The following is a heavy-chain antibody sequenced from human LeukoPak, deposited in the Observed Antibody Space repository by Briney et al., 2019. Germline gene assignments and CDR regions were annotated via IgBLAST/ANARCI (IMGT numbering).Heavy chain of an antibody. D-gene: IGHD6-13*01. CDR3: ARDYSRWHGDFDV. V-gene: IGHV3-48*02. J-gene: IGHJ3*01. CDR1: GFHIRNYC. Sequence: GESPKTSWAGSGFHIRNYCMTGVPQAPGKGLEWLSYIMSDSSTKYYADSVEGRFTISRDNAQNSLYLQMNSLRDEDSGVYFCARDYSRWHGDFDVWGQGTMVTVSS. CDR2: IMSDSSTK.